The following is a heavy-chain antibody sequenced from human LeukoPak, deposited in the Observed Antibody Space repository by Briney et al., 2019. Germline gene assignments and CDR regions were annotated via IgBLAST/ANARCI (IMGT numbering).Heavy chain of an antibody. CDR2: INPNSGGT. V-gene: IGHV1-2*02. CDR1: GYTFTGYH. Sequence: EASVKVSCKTSGYTFTGYHMHWVRQAPGQGLEWMGWINPNSGGTTYAQKFQGRVTMTRDTSISTAYMDLSSLRSDDTAVYYCARVRSGYSGYEALGYWGQGTLATVSS. D-gene: IGHD5-12*01. J-gene: IGHJ4*02. CDR3: ARVRSGYSGYEALGY.